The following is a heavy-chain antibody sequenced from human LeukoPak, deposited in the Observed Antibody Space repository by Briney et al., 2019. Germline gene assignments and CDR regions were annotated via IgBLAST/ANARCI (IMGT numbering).Heavy chain of an antibody. CDR1: GFTVSSNY. Sequence: GGSLRLSCAASGFTVSSNYMSWVRQAPGKGLEWVSVIYSGGSTYYADSVKGRFTISRDSSKNTLYLQMNSLRAEDTAVYYCARVGYMVRGVRVGYWGQGTLVTVSS. V-gene: IGHV3-53*01. J-gene: IGHJ4*02. CDR3: ARVGYMVRGVRVGY. CDR2: IYSGGST. D-gene: IGHD3-10*01.